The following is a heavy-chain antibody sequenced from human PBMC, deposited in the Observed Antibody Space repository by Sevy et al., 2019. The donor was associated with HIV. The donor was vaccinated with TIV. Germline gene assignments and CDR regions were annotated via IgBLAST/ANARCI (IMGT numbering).Heavy chain of an antibody. V-gene: IGHV3-23*01. D-gene: IGHD3-22*01. J-gene: IGHJ4*02. CDR2: ISGGGDGT. CDR3: AKRPYYYYNSDCHLVSSTDEADY. CDR1: GFTFNIYA. Sequence: GGSLRLSCAASGFTFNIYAMSWVRQAPGKGLEWLSAISGGGDGTYYADSVKGRFTISGDNSRNTQNLQMNSLRAEDTAVNYCAKRPYYYYNSDCHLVSSTDEADYWGQGTLVTVSS.